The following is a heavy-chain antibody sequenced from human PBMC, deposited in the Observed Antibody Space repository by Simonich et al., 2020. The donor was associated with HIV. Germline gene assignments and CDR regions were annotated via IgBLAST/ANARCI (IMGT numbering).Heavy chain of an antibody. D-gene: IGHD3-9*01. J-gene: IGHJ4*02. CDR1: GFTFSRYW. CDR2: INSDGSST. CDR3: ASDRHDILTGYYRSD. V-gene: IGHV3-74*01. Sequence: EYGGGLVQPGGSLRLSCVASGFTFSRYWMHWVRQAPGKGLVWVSRINSDGSSTSYADSVKGRFTISRDNAKDTLYLQMNSLRADDTAVYYCASDRHDILTGYYRSDWGQGTLVTVSS.